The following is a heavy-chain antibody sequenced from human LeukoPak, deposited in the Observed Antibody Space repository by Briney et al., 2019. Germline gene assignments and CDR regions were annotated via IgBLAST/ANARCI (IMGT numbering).Heavy chain of an antibody. V-gene: IGHV1-46*01. CDR2: INPSGGST. D-gene: IGHD3-10*01. CDR3: AREREELDY. Sequence: ASMKVSCKASGYIFTSYYIHWVRQAPGQGLEWMGIINPSGGSTSYAQKFQGRVTMTRDTSTSTVYMELSSLRSEDTAVYYCAREREELDYWGQGTLVTVSS. CDR1: GYIFTSYY. J-gene: IGHJ4*02.